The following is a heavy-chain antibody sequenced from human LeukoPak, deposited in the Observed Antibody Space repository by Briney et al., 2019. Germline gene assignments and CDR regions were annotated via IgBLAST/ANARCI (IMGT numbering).Heavy chain of an antibody. V-gene: IGHV4-59*12. D-gene: IGHD3-9*01. CDR3: AREVLVTGRTTFDY. Sequence: SETLSLTCTVSGASISGYYWSWIRQPPGKGLEWIGYIYYSGSTNYNPSLKSRVTISVDTSKNQFSLKLSSVTAADTAVYYCAREVLVTGRTTFDYWGQGTLVTVSS. CDR1: GASISGYY. CDR2: IYYSGST. J-gene: IGHJ4*02.